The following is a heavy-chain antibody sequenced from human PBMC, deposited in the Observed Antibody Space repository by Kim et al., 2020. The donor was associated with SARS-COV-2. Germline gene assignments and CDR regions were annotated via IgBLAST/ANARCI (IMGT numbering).Heavy chain of an antibody. CDR2: IYYSGST. CDR1: GGSISSYY. Sequence: SETLSLTCTVSGGSISSYYWSWIRQPPGKGLEWIGYIYYSGSTNYNPSLKSRVTISVDTSKNQFSLKLSSVTAADTAVYYCARADSSWSRFGFDPWGQGTLVTVSS. V-gene: IGHV4-59*01. CDR3: ARADSSWSRFGFDP. D-gene: IGHD6-13*01. J-gene: IGHJ5*02.